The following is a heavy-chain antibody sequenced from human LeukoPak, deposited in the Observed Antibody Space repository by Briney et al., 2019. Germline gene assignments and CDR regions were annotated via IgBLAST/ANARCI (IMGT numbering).Heavy chain of an antibody. Sequence: PSETLSLTCAVYGGSFSGYYWSWIRQPPGKGLEWIGEINHSGSTNYNPSLKSRVTISVDTSKNQFSLKLSSVTAADTAVYYCARDRYYYDSSGYNYYYYMDVWGKGTTVTVSS. V-gene: IGHV4-34*01. CDR2: INHSGST. J-gene: IGHJ6*03. CDR1: GGSFSGYY. CDR3: ARDRYYYDSSGYNYYYYMDV. D-gene: IGHD3-22*01.